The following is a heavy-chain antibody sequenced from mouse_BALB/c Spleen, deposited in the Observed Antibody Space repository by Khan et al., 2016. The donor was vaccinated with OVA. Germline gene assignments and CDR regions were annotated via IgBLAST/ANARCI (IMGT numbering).Heavy chain of an antibody. J-gene: IGHJ3*01. CDR1: GFTFSDYG. D-gene: IGHD1-2*01. CDR3: ARGGGTAPFAY. V-gene: IGHV5-15*02. Sequence: EVQLVESGGGLVQPGGSRKLSCAASGFTFSDYGMAWVRQAPGKGPEWVAFISDLAYSIYYADTVTGRFTISRENVKNTLYLEMRRLVSDDTAMYYGARGGGTAPFAYWGQGTLVTVSA. CDR2: ISDLAYSI.